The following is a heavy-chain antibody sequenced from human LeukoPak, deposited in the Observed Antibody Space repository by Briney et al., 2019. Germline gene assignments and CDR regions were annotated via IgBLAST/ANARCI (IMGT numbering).Heavy chain of an antibody. CDR3: GRDNYGSIDF. D-gene: IGHD3-10*01. J-gene: IGHJ4*02. CDR2: FNHYGTIT. V-gene: IGHV3-74*01. Sequence: GGSLRLSCSASGFTFPTHSMIWVRQVPGEGLVYVSPFNHYGTITNYADSVKGRFTISRDDARTTVFLQMDSLRAEDTAVYYCGRDNYGSIDFWGQGVLVTVSS. CDR1: GFTFPTHS.